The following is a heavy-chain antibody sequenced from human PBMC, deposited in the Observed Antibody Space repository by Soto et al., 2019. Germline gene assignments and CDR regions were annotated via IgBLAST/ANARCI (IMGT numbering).Heavy chain of an antibody. CDR3: ARDDGDRYYYYGMDV. CDR2: IKQDGSEK. V-gene: IGHV3-7*01. D-gene: IGHD2-21*02. J-gene: IGHJ6*02. Sequence: GGSLRLSCAASGFTFSSYWMSWVRQAPGKGLEWVANIKQDGSEKYYVDSVKGRFTISRDNAKNSLYLQMNSLRAEDTAVYYCARDDGDRYYYYGMDVWGQGTTVIVSS. CDR1: GFTFSSYW.